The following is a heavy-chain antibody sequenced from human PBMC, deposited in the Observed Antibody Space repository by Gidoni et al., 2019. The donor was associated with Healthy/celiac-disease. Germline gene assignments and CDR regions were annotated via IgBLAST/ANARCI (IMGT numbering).Heavy chain of an antibody. V-gene: IGHV1-69*04. CDR1: GGTFSSYA. Sequence: QVQLVQSGAEVKKPGSSVRVSCKASGGTFSSYAIRWVRQAPGQGLEWMGRIIPILGIANDAQKFQGRVTITADKSTSTAYMELSSLRSEDTAVYYCARDGPLSIAVAAQGYMDVWGKVTTVTVSS. CDR2: IIPILGIA. J-gene: IGHJ6*03. D-gene: IGHD6-19*01. CDR3: ARDGPLSIAVAAQGYMDV.